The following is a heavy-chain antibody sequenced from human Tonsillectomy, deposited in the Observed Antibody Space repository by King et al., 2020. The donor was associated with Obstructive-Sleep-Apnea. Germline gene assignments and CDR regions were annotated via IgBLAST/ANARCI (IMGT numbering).Heavy chain of an antibody. J-gene: IGHJ4*02. Sequence: VQLVESGGGLVKPGGSLRLSCVASGFTFSDAWMSWVRLAPGKGLGWVGRIKSKIGCGATDYAAPGKGRFTISRDDSKNTVYLQMNSLKTEDTAVYFCTHIVVVPAAMLYWGQGTLVTVSS. V-gene: IGHV3-15*01. CDR3: THIVVVPAAMLY. CDR2: IKSKIGCGAT. CDR1: GFTFSDAW. D-gene: IGHD2-2*01.